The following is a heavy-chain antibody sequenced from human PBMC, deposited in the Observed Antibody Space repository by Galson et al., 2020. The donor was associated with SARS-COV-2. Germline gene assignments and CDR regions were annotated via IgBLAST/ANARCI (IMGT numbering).Heavy chain of an antibody. CDR3: ARNYDFSSGYSNDY. CDR1: GYSFTNYD. Sequence: ASVKVSCKSSGYSFTNYDINWVRQATGQGLEWMGWMNPNSGTIVYAQKFQGRVTLTWNTAVTTTYMELSSLRSEDTAVYYCARNYDFSSGYSNDYWGQGTLVTVSS. CDR2: MNPNSGTI. V-gene: IGHV1-8*01. J-gene: IGHJ4*02. D-gene: IGHD3-3*01.